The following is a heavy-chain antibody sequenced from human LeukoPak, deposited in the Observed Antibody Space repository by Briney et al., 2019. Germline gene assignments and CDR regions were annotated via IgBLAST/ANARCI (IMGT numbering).Heavy chain of an antibody. CDR1: GFTFGDYA. D-gene: IGHD5-12*01. J-gene: IGHJ6*03. V-gene: IGHV3-49*03. Sequence: GGSLRLSCTSSGFTFGDYALSWFRQAPGKGLEWVGFIRSKAYGGTTEYAASVKGRFTISRDDSKSIAYLQMNSLKTEATAVYYCTRDRVDIVATTIYYYYYMDIWGKGTTVTVSS. CDR3: TRDRVDIVATTIYYYYYMDI. CDR2: IRSKAYGGTT.